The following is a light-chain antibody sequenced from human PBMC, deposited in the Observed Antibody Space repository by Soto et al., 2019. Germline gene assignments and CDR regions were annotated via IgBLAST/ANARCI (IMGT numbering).Light chain of an antibody. CDR3: SSYTVSTSDV. CDR2: EVS. Sequence: SVLTQPASVSGSPGQSITISCTGTSGDVGGYYYVSWYQQLPGKAPKLMISEVSNRPSGVSNRFSGSKSGNTASLTISGLQAEVEADYYCSSYTVSTSDVFGTGTKVTVL. J-gene: IGLJ1*01. CDR1: SGDVGGYYY. V-gene: IGLV2-14*01.